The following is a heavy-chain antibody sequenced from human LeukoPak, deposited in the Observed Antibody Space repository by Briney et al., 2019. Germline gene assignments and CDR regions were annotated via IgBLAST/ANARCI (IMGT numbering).Heavy chain of an antibody. J-gene: IGHJ4*02. CDR1: GGTFSSYA. Sequence: SVKVSCKASGGTFSSYAISWVRQAPGQGLEWIGGIIPIFGTANYAQKFQGRVTITTDESTSTAYMELSSLRSEDTAVYYCARAVGTTVTTALFDYWGQGTLVTVSS. CDR3: ARAVGTTVTTALFDY. CDR2: IIPIFGTA. D-gene: IGHD4-17*01. V-gene: IGHV1-69*05.